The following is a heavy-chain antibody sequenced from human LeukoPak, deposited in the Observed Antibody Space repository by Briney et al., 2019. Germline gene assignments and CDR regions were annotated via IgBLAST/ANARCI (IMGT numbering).Heavy chain of an antibody. V-gene: IGHV1-18*01. CDR3: ARVTYDFWSGYYMPAVR. D-gene: IGHD3-3*01. Sequence: ASVKVSCKASGYTFTNYGISWVRQAPGQGLEWMGWISIYNGNTDYAQKLRGRVTMATDTSTSTAYMELRSLRSDDTAVYSCARVTYDFWSGYYMPAVRWGQGTLVTVSS. CDR1: GYTFTNYG. J-gene: IGHJ4*02. CDR2: ISIYNGNT.